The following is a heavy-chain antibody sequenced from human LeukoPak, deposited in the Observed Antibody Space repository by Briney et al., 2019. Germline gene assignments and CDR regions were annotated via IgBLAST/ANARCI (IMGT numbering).Heavy chain of an antibody. J-gene: IGHJ3*02. CDR1: GFTFSSYA. CDR2: ISYDGSNK. CDR3: ARDCYRPYSNYGYDAFDI. V-gene: IGHV3-30-3*01. Sequence: TGGSLRLSCAASGFTFSSYAMHWVRQAPGKGLEWVAVISYDGSNKYYADSVKGRFTISRDNSKNTLYLQMNSLRAEDAAVYYCARDCYRPYSNYGYDAFDIWGQGTMVTVSS. D-gene: IGHD4-11*01.